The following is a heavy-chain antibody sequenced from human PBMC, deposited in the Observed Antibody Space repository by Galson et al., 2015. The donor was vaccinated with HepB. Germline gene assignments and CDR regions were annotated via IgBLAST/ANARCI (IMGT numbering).Heavy chain of an antibody. Sequence: SVKVSCKASGGTFSSYAISWVRQAPGQGLEWMGGIIPIFGTTNYAQKFQGRVTITAGESTSTAYMELSSLRSEDTAVYFCARRPACDWNHGYWGQGTLVTVSS. CDR2: IIPIFGTT. J-gene: IGHJ4*02. CDR1: GGTFSSYA. CDR3: ARRPACDWNHGY. D-gene: IGHD1-1*01. V-gene: IGHV1-69*13.